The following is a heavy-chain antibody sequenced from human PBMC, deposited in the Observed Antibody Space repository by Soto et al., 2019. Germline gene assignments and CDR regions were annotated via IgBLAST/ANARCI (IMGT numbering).Heavy chain of an antibody. CDR2: INHSGST. J-gene: IGHJ4*02. Sequence: PSETLSLTCAVYGGSFSGYYWSWIRQPPGKGLEWIGEINHSGSTNYNPSLKSRVTISVDTSKNQFSLKLSSVTAADTAVYYCARPKVPYISSSGYDYWGQGTLVTVSS. CDR3: ARPKVPYISSSGYDY. V-gene: IGHV4-34*01. CDR1: GGSFSGYY. D-gene: IGHD6-6*01.